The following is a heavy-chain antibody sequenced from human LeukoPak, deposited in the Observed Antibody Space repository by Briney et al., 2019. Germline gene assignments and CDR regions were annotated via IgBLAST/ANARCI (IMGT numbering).Heavy chain of an antibody. J-gene: IGHJ4*02. D-gene: IGHD3-16*01. CDR3: ARGAMSFDF. CDR1: GFTLSNYW. CDR2: ISSSSTYI. V-gene: IGHV3-21*01. Sequence: GGSLRLSCAASGFTLSNYWMNWVRQAPGKGLEWVSSISSSSTYIYYADSVKGRFTISRDNAKNSLYLQMNSLRAEDTAVYYCARGAMSFDFWGQGTLVTVSS.